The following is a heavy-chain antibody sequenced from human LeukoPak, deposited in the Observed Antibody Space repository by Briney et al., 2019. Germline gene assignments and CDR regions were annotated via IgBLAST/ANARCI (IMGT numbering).Heavy chain of an antibody. CDR1: GFTVSSNY. J-gene: IGHJ4*02. V-gene: IGHV3-66*01. CDR3: ARCGNPKVGKFDY. CDR2: IDSGGSA. Sequence: GGSLRLSCAASGFTVSSNYMTWVRQAPGKGLEWVSVIDSGGSAYYADSVKGRFTISRDNIKNMVYLQMNSLRAEDTAVYYCARCGNPKVGKFDYWGQGTLVTVSS. D-gene: IGHD4-23*01.